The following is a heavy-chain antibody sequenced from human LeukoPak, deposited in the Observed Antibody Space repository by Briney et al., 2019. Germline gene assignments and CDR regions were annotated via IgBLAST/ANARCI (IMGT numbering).Heavy chain of an antibody. Sequence: GGSLRLSCAASGFTFSSYEMNWVRQTPGKGLEWVSYISSSGRTAYYADSVRGRFTISRDNAKNSLYLQMNSLRAEDTAVYYCAREVRYFALGDYWGQGTLVTVSS. V-gene: IGHV3-48*03. CDR1: GFTFSSYE. CDR3: AREVRYFALGDY. D-gene: IGHD3-9*01. CDR2: ISSSGRTA. J-gene: IGHJ4*02.